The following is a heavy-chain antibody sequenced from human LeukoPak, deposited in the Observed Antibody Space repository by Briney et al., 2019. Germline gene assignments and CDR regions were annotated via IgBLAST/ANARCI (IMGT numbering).Heavy chain of an antibody. V-gene: IGHV4-34*01. CDR2: VYYTGST. CDR1: GGSFSGYY. Sequence: SETLSLTCAVYGGSFSGYYWVWIRQPPGKGLEWIGSVYYTGSTYYNPSLKSRVTISVDTSKNQFSLKLSSVTAADTAVYYCARGPSDDSSGYYYGGGWFDPWGQGILVTVSS. CDR3: ARGPSDDSSGYYYGGGWFDP. J-gene: IGHJ5*02. D-gene: IGHD3-22*01.